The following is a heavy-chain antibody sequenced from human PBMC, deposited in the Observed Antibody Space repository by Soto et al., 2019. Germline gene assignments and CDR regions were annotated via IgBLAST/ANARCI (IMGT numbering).Heavy chain of an antibody. J-gene: IGHJ3*02. Sequence: QVQLQQWGAGLLKPSETLSLTCAVSGGSVSGYYGSWIRKPQGKGREWIGEINHSGSTNYNPSLKSRVTISVATSKNEFSLKLCSETDADTAVDYCARVGFAVPPIGVKCAFDIWGQGTMVTVSS. CDR1: GGSVSGYY. V-gene: IGHV4-34*01. CDR3: ARVGFAVPPIGVKCAFDI. D-gene: IGHD3-22*01. CDR2: INHSGST.